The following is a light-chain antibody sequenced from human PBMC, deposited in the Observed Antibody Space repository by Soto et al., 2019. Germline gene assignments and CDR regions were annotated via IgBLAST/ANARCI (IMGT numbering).Light chain of an antibody. Sequence: QSALTQPPSASGSPGQSVTISCTGTSSDVGAYNYVSWYQQHAGKAPKLVIYEVTKRPSGVPDRFSGSKSANTASLTVSGLQAEDEADYYCSSFASCNTGVFGGGTKLTVL. J-gene: IGLJ3*02. CDR2: EVT. V-gene: IGLV2-8*01. CDR3: SSFASCNTGV. CDR1: SSDVGAYNY.